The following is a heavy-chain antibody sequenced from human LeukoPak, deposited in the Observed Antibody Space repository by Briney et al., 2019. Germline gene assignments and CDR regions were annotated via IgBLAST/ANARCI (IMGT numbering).Heavy chain of an antibody. CDR1: GHTFTSNY. Sequence: ASVKVSCKASGHTFTSNYIHWVRQAPGQGLEWMGMIYPRDGSTSYAQKFQGRVTVTRDTSTSTVHMELSGLRSEDSAVYYCARDQEGFDYWGQGTLVTVSS. CDR3: ARDQEGFDY. J-gene: IGHJ4*02. CDR2: IYPRDGST. V-gene: IGHV1-46*01.